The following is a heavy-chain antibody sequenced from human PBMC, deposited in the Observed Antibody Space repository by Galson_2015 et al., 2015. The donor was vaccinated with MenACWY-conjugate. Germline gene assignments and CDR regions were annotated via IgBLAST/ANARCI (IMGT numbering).Heavy chain of an antibody. Sequence: SLRLSCAASGFTFASYAMSWVRQAPGKGLEWVSLISSSGGRTYYADSVTGRFTISRDNFKNTLLLQMNSLRAADTAVYYCAKEMWETCMNYYFDSWGQGTLVPVSS. CDR2: ISSSGGRT. CDR1: GFTFASYA. CDR3: AKEMWETCMNYYFDS. D-gene: IGHD1-26*01. J-gene: IGHJ4*02. V-gene: IGHV3-23*01.